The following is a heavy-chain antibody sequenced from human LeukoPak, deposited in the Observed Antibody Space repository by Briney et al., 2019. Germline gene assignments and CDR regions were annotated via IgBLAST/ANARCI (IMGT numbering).Heavy chain of an antibody. D-gene: IGHD1-26*01. CDR1: GFTVSSNY. V-gene: IGHV3-66*02. Sequence: GGSLRLSCAASGFTVSSNYMSWVRQAPGKGLEWVSVIYSGGSTYYADSVKGRFTISRDNSKNTLYLQMNSLRAEDTAVYYCARNPNYSGTYYDAFDIWGQGTMVTVSS. CDR3: ARNPNYSGTYYDAFDI. J-gene: IGHJ3*02. CDR2: IYSGGST.